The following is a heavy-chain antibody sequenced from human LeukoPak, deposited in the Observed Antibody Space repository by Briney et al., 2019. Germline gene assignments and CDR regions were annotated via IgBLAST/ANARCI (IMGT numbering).Heavy chain of an antibody. D-gene: IGHD1-26*01. V-gene: IGHV3-7*01. CDR2: IKQDASEE. CDR1: GFTFAGYW. Sequence: GGSLRLSCAASGFTFAGYWISWVRQAPGKGLEWVANIKQDASEEYYVDSVKGRFTISRDNAKNSLYLQMNSLRAEDTAVYFCVRDRGRASVDYWGQGTLVTVSS. CDR3: VRDRGRASVDY. J-gene: IGHJ4*02.